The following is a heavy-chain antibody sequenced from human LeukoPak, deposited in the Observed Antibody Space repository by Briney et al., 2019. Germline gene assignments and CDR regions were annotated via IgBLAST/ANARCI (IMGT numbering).Heavy chain of an antibody. D-gene: IGHD6-13*01. CDR3: ARLSGYSRPFDP. Sequence: SETLSLTCTVSGGSISSYYWSWIRQPPGKGLEWIGYIYYSGSTNYNPSLKSRVTISVDTSKNQFSLKLSSVTAADTAVYYCARLSGYSRPFDPWGQGTLVTVSS. V-gene: IGHV4-59*01. J-gene: IGHJ5*02. CDR2: IYYSGST. CDR1: GGSISSYY.